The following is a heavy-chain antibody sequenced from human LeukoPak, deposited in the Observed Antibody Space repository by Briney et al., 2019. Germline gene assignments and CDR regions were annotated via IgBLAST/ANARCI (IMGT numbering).Heavy chain of an antibody. CDR1: GYSFTSYA. D-gene: IGHD2-2*01. CDR2: INAGNGNT. CDR3: GREGCSSTSCYGEFDY. V-gene: IGHV1-3*03. J-gene: IGHJ4*02. Sequence: ASVKVSCKASGYSFTSYAMHWVRQAPGQRHEGMGWINAGNGNTKYSQEFQGRVTITRDTSASTAYMELSSLRSEDMAVYCCGREGCSSTSCYGEFDYWGQGTLVTVSS.